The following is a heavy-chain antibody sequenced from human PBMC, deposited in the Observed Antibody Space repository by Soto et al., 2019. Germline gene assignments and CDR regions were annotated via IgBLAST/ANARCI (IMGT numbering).Heavy chain of an antibody. V-gene: IGHV1-18*01. CDR2: ISAYNGNT. D-gene: IGHD6-19*01. CDR3: ARVALAGTLEIAVAVSPNTGDY. CDR1: GYTFTSYG. J-gene: IGHJ4*02. Sequence: ASVKVSCKASGYTFTSYGISWVRQAPGQGLEWMGWISAYNGNTNYAQKLQGRVTMTTDTSTSTAYMELRSLRSDDTAVYYCARVALAGTLEIAVAVSPNTGDYWGQGTLVTVSS.